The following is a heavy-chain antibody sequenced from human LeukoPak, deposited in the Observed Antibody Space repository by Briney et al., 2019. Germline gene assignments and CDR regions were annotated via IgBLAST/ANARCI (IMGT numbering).Heavy chain of an antibody. J-gene: IGHJ3*02. D-gene: IGHD1-7*01. CDR2: IRYDGSNK. CDR3: AKDQNYAGAFDI. CDR1: GFTFSSYG. V-gene: IGHV3-30*02. Sequence: QSGGSLRLSCAASGFTFSSYGMHWVRQAPGKGLEWVAFIRYDGSNKYYADSVKGRFTISRDNSKNTLYLQMNSLRAEDTAVYYCAKDQNYAGAFDIWGQGTMVTVSS.